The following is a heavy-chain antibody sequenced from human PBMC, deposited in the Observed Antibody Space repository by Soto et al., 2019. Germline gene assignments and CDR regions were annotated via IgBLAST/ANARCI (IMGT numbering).Heavy chain of an antibody. CDR1: AFPFSSYA. Sequence: EVQLLESGGGLVQPGGSLRLSCAASAFPFSSYAMSWVRQAPGKGLEWVSSISGSGSSISYSDSVKGRFAISRDNSKHTLYLQMNSLRADDTAVYYCAKDLNWNYVFFAFDIWGQGTMVTVSS. CDR3: AKDLNWNYVFFAFDI. V-gene: IGHV3-23*01. D-gene: IGHD1-7*01. J-gene: IGHJ3*02. CDR2: ISGSGSSI.